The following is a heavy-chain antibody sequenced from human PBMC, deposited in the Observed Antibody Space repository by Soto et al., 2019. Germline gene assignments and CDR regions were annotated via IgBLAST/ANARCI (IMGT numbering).Heavy chain of an antibody. J-gene: IGHJ6*02. D-gene: IGHD3-3*01. CDR1: GFTFSSYA. Sequence: EVQLLESGGGLVQPGGSLRLSCAASGFTFSSYAMSWVRQAPGKGLEWVSVISGSGGSTYYADSVKGRFTISRDNSKNTLYLQMNILRAEDTAVYYCAKEVSEDFWSGYWAYYYYGMDVWGQGTTVTVSS. CDR3: AKEVSEDFWSGYWAYYYYGMDV. CDR2: ISGSGGST. V-gene: IGHV3-23*01.